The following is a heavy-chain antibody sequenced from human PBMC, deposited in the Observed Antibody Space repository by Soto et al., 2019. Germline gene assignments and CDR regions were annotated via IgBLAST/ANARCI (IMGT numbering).Heavy chain of an antibody. Sequence: VHLLESGGGLVQPWGSLRLSYAASGFAFSAYAMTWVRQAPGKGLEWVSDISDSDGGTHYADSVKGRFTISRDNAKNTLYLQMDRLRVEDAAVYYCAKGRTFFDFWGQGTLVTVSS. J-gene: IGHJ4*02. CDR1: GFAFSAYA. CDR3: AKGRTFFDF. CDR2: ISDSDGGT. V-gene: IGHV3-23*01.